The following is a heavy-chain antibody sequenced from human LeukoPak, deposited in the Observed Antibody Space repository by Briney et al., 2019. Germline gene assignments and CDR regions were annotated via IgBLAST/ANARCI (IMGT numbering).Heavy chain of an antibody. D-gene: IGHD5-18*01. CDR3: AREDTALAHFGMDV. Sequence: GGSLRLSCAGTGFSVRSYSMNWVRQAPGKGLEWVSSISSSSIYIYYADSVKGRFTISRDNAKNSLYLQMNSLRAEDTAVYYCAREDTALAHFGMDVWGQGTTATVSS. J-gene: IGHJ6*02. CDR2: ISSSSIYI. V-gene: IGHV3-21*01. CDR1: GFSVRSYS.